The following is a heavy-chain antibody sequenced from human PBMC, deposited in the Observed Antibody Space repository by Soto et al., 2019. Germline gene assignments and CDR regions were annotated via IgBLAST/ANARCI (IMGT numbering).Heavy chain of an antibody. J-gene: IGHJ4*02. CDR3: ARLRVGNYADY. V-gene: IGHV4-39*01. D-gene: IGHD4-4*01. CDR2: IYYSGST. CDR1: GGSISSSSYY. Sequence: QLQLQESGPGLVKPSETLSLTCTVSGGSISSSSYYWGWIRQPPGKGLEWIGSIYYSGSTYYNPSLKSRVTISVDTSKNQFSLKLSSVTAADTAVYYCARLRVGNYADYWGQGTLVTVSS.